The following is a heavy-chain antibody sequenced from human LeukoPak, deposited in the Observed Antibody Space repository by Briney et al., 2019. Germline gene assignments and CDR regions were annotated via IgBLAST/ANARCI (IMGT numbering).Heavy chain of an antibody. CDR1: GFTFSSYA. J-gene: IGHJ4*02. CDR3: AKDRPQQLVPWFDY. V-gene: IGHV3-23*01. D-gene: IGHD6-13*01. CDR2: ISGSGGST. Sequence: AGGSLRLSCAASGFTFSSYAMSCVRQAPGKGLEWVSAISGSGGSTYYADSVKGRFTISRDNSKNTLYLQMNSLRAEDTAVYYCAKDRPQQLVPWFDYWGQGTLVTVSS.